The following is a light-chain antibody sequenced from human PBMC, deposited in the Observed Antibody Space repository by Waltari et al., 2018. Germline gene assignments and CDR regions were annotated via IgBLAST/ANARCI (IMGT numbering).Light chain of an antibody. J-gene: IGKJ2*01. Sequence: DVVMTQSPDSLAVSLGEGATINCKSSPNLFYGPNNKNYFCWYQQKPGQPPKLLIYWASTRESGVPDRFSGSGSGTDFTLTISSLQAEDVAVYYCQQYYSTPPTFGQGTKLEIK. CDR3: QQYYSTPPT. V-gene: IGKV4-1*01. CDR2: WAS. CDR1: PNLFYGPNNKNY.